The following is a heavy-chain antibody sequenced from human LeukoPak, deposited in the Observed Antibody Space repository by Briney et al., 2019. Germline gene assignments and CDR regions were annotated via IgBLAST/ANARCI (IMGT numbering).Heavy chain of an antibody. D-gene: IGHD7-27*01. V-gene: IGHV3-30*19. Sequence: GGSLRLSCATSGFSFSPSGMYWIRQAPGKGLEWVAFIKFDGGTEYSADSVKGRFTISRDNAQHTVHLQMNALRVEDTAMYYCVRDGAHWDLDYWGQGTLDTVSS. J-gene: IGHJ4*02. CDR3: VRDGAHWDLDY. CDR1: GFSFSPSG. CDR2: IKFDGGTE.